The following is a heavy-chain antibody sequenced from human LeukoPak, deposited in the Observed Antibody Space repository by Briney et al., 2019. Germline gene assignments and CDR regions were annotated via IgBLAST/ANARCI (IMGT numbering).Heavy chain of an antibody. Sequence: GGSLRLSCAASGFTFSDYGMHWVRQAPGKGLEWVAIIWYDGSEKYYAESVKGRFTISRDNSKNTLYLQMNSLKVEDTAVYYCAKPPEVGATVAYFDYWGQGTLVTVSS. CDR3: AKPPEVGATVAYFDY. J-gene: IGHJ4*02. CDR1: GFTFSDYG. CDR2: IWYDGSEK. V-gene: IGHV3-33*06. D-gene: IGHD1-26*01.